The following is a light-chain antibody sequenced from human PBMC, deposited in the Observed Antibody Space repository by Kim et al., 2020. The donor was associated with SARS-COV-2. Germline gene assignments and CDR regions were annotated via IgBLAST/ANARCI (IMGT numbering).Light chain of an antibody. CDR3: NSYAGSNTFV. CDR1: SGDVGGYTY. Sequence: GQVVTISCSWPSGDVGGYTYVSWYQQQPGKAPKLLIFEVNKRPSGVPDRFSASKSVSTASLTVSGLQPEDEADYYCNSYAGSNTFVLGTGTKFTFL. CDR2: EVN. J-gene: IGLJ1*01. V-gene: IGLV2-8*01.